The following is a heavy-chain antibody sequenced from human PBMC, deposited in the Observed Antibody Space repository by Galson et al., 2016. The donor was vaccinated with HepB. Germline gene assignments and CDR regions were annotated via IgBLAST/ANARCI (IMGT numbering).Heavy chain of an antibody. V-gene: IGHV3-74*01. J-gene: IGHJ4*02. CDR1: GFTFSSFW. Sequence: SLRLSCAASGFTFSSFWMHWVRQTPGKGLVWVSHINRGGTYTEYADSVRGRFTISRDNARNTLYLQMNSLRAEDTALYYCVRDLYGRDDFWGQGTLVTVSS. CDR2: INRGGTYT. CDR3: VRDLYGRDDF. D-gene: IGHD2/OR15-2a*01.